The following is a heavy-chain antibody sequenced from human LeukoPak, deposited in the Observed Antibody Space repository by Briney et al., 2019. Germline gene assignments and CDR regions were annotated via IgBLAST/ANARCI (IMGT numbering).Heavy chain of an antibody. CDR2: IYYSGST. J-gene: IGHJ6*03. CDR3: ARGDIVVVPAAASEGDYYYYYMDV. V-gene: IGHV4-39*07. D-gene: IGHD2-2*01. CDR1: GVSISTGGY. Sequence: SETLSLTCTVSGVSISTGGYWGWIRQPPGKGLEWIGSIYYSGSTYYNPSLKSRVTISIDTSKNQFSLKLSSVTAADTAVYYCARGDIVVVPAAASEGDYYYYYMDVWGKGTTVTISS.